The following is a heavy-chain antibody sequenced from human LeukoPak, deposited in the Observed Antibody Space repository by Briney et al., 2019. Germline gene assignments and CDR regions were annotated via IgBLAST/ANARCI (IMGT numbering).Heavy chain of an antibody. D-gene: IGHD6-19*01. V-gene: IGHV1-3*03. Sequence: ASVKVSCKASGYTFTNYAIHWVRQAPGQRLEWMGWINAGNGDTKYSQEFQGRVTITRDTSANTAYMELSSLRSEDMAVYYCARGVGGGSGWYLSNFEYLDYWGQGTLVTVSS. CDR3: ARGVGGGSGWYLSNFEYLDY. J-gene: IGHJ4*02. CDR2: INAGNGDT. CDR1: GYTFTNYA.